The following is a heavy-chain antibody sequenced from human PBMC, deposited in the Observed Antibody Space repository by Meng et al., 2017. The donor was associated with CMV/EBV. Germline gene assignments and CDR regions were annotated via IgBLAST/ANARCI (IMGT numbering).Heavy chain of an antibody. J-gene: IGHJ4*02. Sequence: ESLKISCAASGFTFSSYAMSWVRQAPGKGLEWVSAISGSGGSTYYADSVKGRFTISRDNSKNTLYLQMNSLRAEDTAVYYCAKALRGTRDLNDYWGQGTLVTVSS. V-gene: IGHV3-23*01. CDR3: AKALRGTRDLNDY. CDR1: GFTFSSYA. D-gene: IGHD1-7*01. CDR2: ISGSGGST.